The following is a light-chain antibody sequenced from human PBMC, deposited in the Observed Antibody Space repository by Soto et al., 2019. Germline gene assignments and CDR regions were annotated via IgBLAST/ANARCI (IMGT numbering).Light chain of an antibody. V-gene: IGKV1-6*01. Sequence: IQMTQSPYSLSAAVGDRVTIACRASQNINTYLNWYQQKPGKAPKLLIYAASSLRGGVPSRFSGSGSGTDFTLTISSLQPEDFATYYCLQDYNYPWTFGQGTKVDIK. CDR2: AAS. CDR1: QNINTY. J-gene: IGKJ1*01. CDR3: LQDYNYPWT.